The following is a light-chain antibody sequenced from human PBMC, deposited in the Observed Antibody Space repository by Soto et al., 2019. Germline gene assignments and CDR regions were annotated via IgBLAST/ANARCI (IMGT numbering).Light chain of an antibody. CDR2: EVN. V-gene: IGLV2-8*01. CDR1: SSDVGGYNY. J-gene: IGLJ1*01. Sequence: QSVLTQPPSVSGSPGQSVAISCTGTSSDVGGYNYVSWYQQHPGKAPKLMIYEVNKRPSGVPNRFSGSKSGNTASLTVSGLQAEDEADYYCSSYAGSSDVFGTGTKVTVI. CDR3: SSYAGSSDV.